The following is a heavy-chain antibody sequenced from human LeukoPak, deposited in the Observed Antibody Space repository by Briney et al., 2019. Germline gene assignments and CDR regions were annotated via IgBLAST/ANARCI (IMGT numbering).Heavy chain of an antibody. J-gene: IGHJ4*02. V-gene: IGHV3-64*01. Sequence: PGESLRLSCAASGFTFSSYAMHWVRQAPGKGLEYVSAISSNGGSTYYANSVKGRFTISRDNSKNTLYLQMGSLRAEDMAVYYCATISGSYAHWGQGTLVTVSS. CDR1: GFTFSSYA. CDR3: ATISGSYAH. CDR2: ISSNGGST. D-gene: IGHD1-26*01.